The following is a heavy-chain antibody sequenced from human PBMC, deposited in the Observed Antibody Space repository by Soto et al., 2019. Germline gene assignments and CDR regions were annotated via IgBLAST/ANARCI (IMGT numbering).Heavy chain of an antibody. D-gene: IGHD3-22*01. Sequence: SETLSLTCAVYGGSFSGYYWSWIRQPPGKGLEWIGEINHSGSTNYNPSLKSRVTISVDTSKNKFSLKLSSVTAADTAVYYCASLTVRSYYYYYGMDVWGQGTTVT. CDR1: GGSFSGYY. CDR3: ASLTVRSYYYYYGMDV. J-gene: IGHJ6*02. V-gene: IGHV4-34*01. CDR2: INHSGST.